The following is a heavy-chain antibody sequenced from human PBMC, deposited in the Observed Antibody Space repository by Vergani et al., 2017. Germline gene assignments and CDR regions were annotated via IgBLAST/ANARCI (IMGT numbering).Heavy chain of an antibody. V-gene: IGHV3-33*01. CDR3: VREGSYCGSTTCRNPSYVYYYHMDV. J-gene: IGHJ6*03. CDR2: IYYDGSKK. CDR1: GFAFSTYA. Sequence: QVQLVESGGGVVQPGRSLRLSCTSSGFAFSTYAMHWVRQAPGKGLEWVAIIYYDGSKKYYADSVKGRFTISRDNSRNTLDLLMSSLRAEDTAIYYWVREGSYCGSTTCRNPSYVYYYHMDVWGEGTTVTVSS. D-gene: IGHD2-21*01.